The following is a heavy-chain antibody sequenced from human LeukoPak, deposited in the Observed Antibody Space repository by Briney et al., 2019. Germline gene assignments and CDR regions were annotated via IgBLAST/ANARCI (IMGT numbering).Heavy chain of an antibody. J-gene: IGHJ3*02. Sequence: ASVKVSCKASGYTFTGYYMHWVRQAPGQGLEWMGWINPNSGGTNYAQKFQGRVTMTRDTSISTAYMELSRLRSDDTAEYFCASFCSSTSCYHDGAFDIWGQGTMVTVSS. V-gene: IGHV1-2*02. D-gene: IGHD2-2*01. CDR3: ASFCSSTSCYHDGAFDI. CDR1: GYTFTGYY. CDR2: INPNSGGT.